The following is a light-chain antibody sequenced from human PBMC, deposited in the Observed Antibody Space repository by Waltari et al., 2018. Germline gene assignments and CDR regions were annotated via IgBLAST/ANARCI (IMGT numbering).Light chain of an antibody. V-gene: IGKV3-20*01. CDR1: QTVRTTY. J-gene: IGKJ4*01. Sequence: EIVLTQSPGPLSLSPGESATPPCRASQTVRTTYLAWYQQKPGQAPTLLIYDTSSRATGIPDRVSGSGSGTDFSLTISSLEPEDFAVYYCQQYDISPLTFGGGTKVETK. CDR2: DTS. CDR3: QQYDISPLT.